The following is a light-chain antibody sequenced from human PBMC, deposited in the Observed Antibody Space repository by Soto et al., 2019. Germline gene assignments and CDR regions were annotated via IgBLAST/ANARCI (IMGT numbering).Light chain of an antibody. CDR1: QSMSDT. CDR3: QQYDNWPWT. CDR2: GAS. J-gene: IGKJ1*01. V-gene: IGKV3-15*01. Sequence: EIVMTQSPATLSVSPGGRAPLHCTASQSMSDTLAWYQQKPGQAPRLLIYGASRRATGFPARFSCSGSGTDFTLTISSLQSEDFAVYYCQQYDNWPWTFGQGTKVDIK.